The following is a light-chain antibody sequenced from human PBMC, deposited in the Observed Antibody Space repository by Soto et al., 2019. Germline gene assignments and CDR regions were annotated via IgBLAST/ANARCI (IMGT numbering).Light chain of an antibody. CDR1: QTVLYSFTNKNF. Sequence: DIVVTPSPDSLAVSLGERATISCKTSQTVLYSFTNKNFLAWYQHKPGQAPKLIIYWASTRASGLPDRFIGSGSGTDVTLTFSSVQTEYVAVYYCQQHYTPPLIFGAGTKVEIK. CDR3: QQHYTPPLI. V-gene: IGKV4-1*01. CDR2: WAS. J-gene: IGKJ4*01.